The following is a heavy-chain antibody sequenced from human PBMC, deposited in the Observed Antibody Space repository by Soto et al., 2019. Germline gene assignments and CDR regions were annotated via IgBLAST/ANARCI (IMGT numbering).Heavy chain of an antibody. CDR3: VKDDGVNTSTAPN. D-gene: IGHD5-18*01. J-gene: IGHJ4*02. Sequence: EVQLLESGGGLVQPGGSLRLSCAASGITISNYPMSWVRQAPGKGLDWVSGISGRGNRTYYADSAKGRFTISKAIARNSLSLQLDSLGVDDTAVYCCVKDDGVNTSTAPNWGQGTLVTVSS. V-gene: IGHV3-23*01. CDR1: GITISNYP. CDR2: ISGRGNRT.